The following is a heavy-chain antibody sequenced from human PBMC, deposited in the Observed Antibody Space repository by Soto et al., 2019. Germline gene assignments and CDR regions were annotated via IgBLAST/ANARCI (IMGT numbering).Heavy chain of an antibody. Sequence: QVQLQESGPGLAKASDTLSLTCTVSGGSFSTYYWSWIRQPPGKGLEWLCFVSYSGTNNYNPSLKSRATISLDTSNNAFSLKWRSASAADTAVYYCARDRVSLSAVDGTLDIWGPGTMVTVSS. J-gene: IGHJ3*02. CDR3: ARDRVSLSAVDGTLDI. CDR2: VSYSGTN. D-gene: IGHD5-12*01. V-gene: IGHV4-59*01. CDR1: GGSFSTYY.